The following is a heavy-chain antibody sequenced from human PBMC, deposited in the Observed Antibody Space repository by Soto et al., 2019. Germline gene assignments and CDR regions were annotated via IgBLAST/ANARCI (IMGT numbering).Heavy chain of an antibody. J-gene: IGHJ4*02. Sequence: TETLSLTCTVPGGSISSYYWRWIRQPAGKGLEWIGRIYTSGSTNYNPSLKSRVTMSVDTSKNQFSLKLSSVTAADTAVYYCARDDYDILTGYYSFDYWGQGTLVTVSS. CDR2: IYTSGST. D-gene: IGHD3-9*01. CDR3: ARDDYDILTGYYSFDY. V-gene: IGHV4-4*07. CDR1: GGSISSYY.